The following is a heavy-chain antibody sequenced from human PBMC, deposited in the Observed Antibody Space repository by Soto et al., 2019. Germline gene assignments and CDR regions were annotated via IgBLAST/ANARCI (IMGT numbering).Heavy chain of an antibody. CDR2: ISWDGGTT. D-gene: IGHD6-6*01. J-gene: IGHJ4*02. V-gene: IGHV3-43*01. CDR3: ASSQGDY. Sequence: EVHLVESGGVVVQPGGPLRLTCAASGFTFDDHNMHWVRQVPGKGLEWVSLISWDGGTTYYADSVKGRFTVSIDNSINLLYLQMNALTTEDSALYYCASSQGDYWGQGTLVTVS. CDR1: GFTFDDHN.